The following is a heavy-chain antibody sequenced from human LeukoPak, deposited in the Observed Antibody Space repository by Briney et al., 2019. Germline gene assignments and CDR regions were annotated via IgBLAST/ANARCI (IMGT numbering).Heavy chain of an antibody. V-gene: IGHV1-2*02. CDR1: GYTFSGYY. J-gene: IGHJ3*02. D-gene: IGHD2-2*02. CDR3: ARGCSTASCYNAFDI. CDR2: INPNGGGT. Sequence: GASVKVSCKASGYTFSGYYIHWVRQAPGQGLEWMGWINPNGGGTNYVQKFQGRVTMTRGTSISTAYMELNRLRYDDTAVYYCARGCSTASCYNAFDIWGQGTMVTVSS.